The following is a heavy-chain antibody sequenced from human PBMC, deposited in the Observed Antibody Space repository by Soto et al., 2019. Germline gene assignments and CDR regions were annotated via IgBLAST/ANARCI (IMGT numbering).Heavy chain of an antibody. CDR3: ARGNVVVNAIHY. J-gene: IGHJ4*02. D-gene: IGHD2-21*01. V-gene: IGHV3-48*03. Sequence: GGSLRLSCAASGFTFSSYEMNWVRQAPGKGLEWVSSISSSGSTIYYADSVKGRFTISRDNAKNSLYLQRNSLRAEDTAVYYCARGNVVVNAIHYWGQGTLVTVSS. CDR2: ISSSGSTI. CDR1: GFTFSSYE.